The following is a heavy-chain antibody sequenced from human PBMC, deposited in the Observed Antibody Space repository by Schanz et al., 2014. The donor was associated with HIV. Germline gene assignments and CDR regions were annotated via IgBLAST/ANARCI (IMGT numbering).Heavy chain of an antibody. CDR3: AKTSITLGMDV. V-gene: IGHV3-23*04. Sequence: EVQLVESGGGVVQPGRSLRLSCAAFGLTFDDYAMNWVRQAPGKGLEWVSFISGTGGSTYYTDSVKGRFTISRDNFKDTLYLQMNSLRAEDTAIYYCAKTSITLGMDVWGQGTTVTVSS. J-gene: IGHJ6*02. D-gene: IGHD1-20*01. CDR2: ISGTGGST. CDR1: GLTFDDYA.